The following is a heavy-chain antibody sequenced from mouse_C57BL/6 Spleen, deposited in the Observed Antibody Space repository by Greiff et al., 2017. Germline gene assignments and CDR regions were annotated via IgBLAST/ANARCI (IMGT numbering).Heavy chain of an antibody. D-gene: IGHD1-1*01. CDR2: IDPETGGT. CDR1: GYTFTDYE. CDR3: TNYCGSSYGGWGYAMDY. V-gene: IGHV1-15*01. Sequence: QVQLQQSGAELVRPGASVTLSCKASGYTFTDYEMHWVKQTPVHGLEWIGAIDPETGGTAYNQKFKGKAILTADKSSSTAYMELRSLTSEDSAVYYCTNYCGSSYGGWGYAMDYWGQGTSVTVSS. J-gene: IGHJ4*01.